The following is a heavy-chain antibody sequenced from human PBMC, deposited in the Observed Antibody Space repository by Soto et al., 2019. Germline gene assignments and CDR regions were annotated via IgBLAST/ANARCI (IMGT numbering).Heavy chain of an antibody. CDR3: ARVHAQYSYGSYFDC. J-gene: IGHJ4*02. CDR1: GFTFRNHS. Sequence: QVQLVEAGGGGVQPGRSLRLSWAASGFTFRNHSMHWVPQASSKGPQRVAIISYDGSNEYYTDSVKGRFTISRDNSKNTLYLQMNSLGAEDTAVYYCARVHAQYSYGSYFDCWGQGALVTVSS. V-gene: IGHV3-30-3*01. CDR2: ISYDGSNE. D-gene: IGHD5-18*01.